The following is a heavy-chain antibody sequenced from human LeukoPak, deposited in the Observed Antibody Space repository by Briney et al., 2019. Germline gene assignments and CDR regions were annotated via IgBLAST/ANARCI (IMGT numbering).Heavy chain of an antibody. V-gene: IGHV3-23*01. CDR3: AILPGYSSSWYEVDY. CDR2: ICGSGGST. D-gene: IGHD6-13*01. Sequence: PGGSLRLSCAASGCTFSSYARSWVRHAPGKGLEWVSGICGSGGSTYYADSVKGRFTISRDNSKNTLYLQMNSPRAEDTAVYYCAILPGYSSSWYEVDYWGQGTLVTVSS. J-gene: IGHJ4*02. CDR1: GCTFSSYA.